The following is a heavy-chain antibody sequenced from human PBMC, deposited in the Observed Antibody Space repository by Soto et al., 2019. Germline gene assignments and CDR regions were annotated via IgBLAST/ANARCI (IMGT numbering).Heavy chain of an antibody. CDR3: ARVIDSSGWYSNAFEI. D-gene: IGHD6-19*01. Sequence: PSQTLSLTCAISGDSVSSNSAAWNWIRQSPSRGLEWLGRTYYRSKWYNDYAVPVKSRITINPDTSKNQFSLQLNSVTPEDTAVYYCARVIDSSGWYSNAFEIWGQGTMVTVSS. J-gene: IGHJ3*02. V-gene: IGHV6-1*01. CDR2: TYYRSKWYN. CDR1: GDSVSSNSAA.